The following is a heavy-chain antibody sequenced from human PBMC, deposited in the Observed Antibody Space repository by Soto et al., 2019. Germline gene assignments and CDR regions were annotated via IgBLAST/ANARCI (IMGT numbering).Heavy chain of an antibody. D-gene: IGHD3-3*01. CDR1: GFTFSSYG. Sequence: GGSLILSCAASGFTFSSYGMHWVRQAPGKGLEWVAVISYDGSNKYYADSVKGRFTISRDNSKNTLYLQMNSLRAEDTAVYYCAKGQTYYDFWSGYQTPYYFDYWGQGTLVTVSS. V-gene: IGHV3-30*18. CDR2: ISYDGSNK. J-gene: IGHJ4*02. CDR3: AKGQTYYDFWSGYQTPYYFDY.